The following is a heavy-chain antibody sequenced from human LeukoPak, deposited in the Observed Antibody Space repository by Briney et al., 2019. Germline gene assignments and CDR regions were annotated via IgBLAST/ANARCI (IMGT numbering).Heavy chain of an antibody. J-gene: IGHJ4*02. V-gene: IGHV3-48*01. CDR1: GFTFSSYS. D-gene: IGHD2-2*02. CDR3: ARADCSSTSCYTGGFDY. CDR2: ISSSSSTI. Sequence: GGSLRLFCAASGFTFSSYSMNWVRQAPGKGREWVSYISSSSSTIYYADSVKGRFTISRDNAKNSLYLQMNSLRAEDTAVYYCARADCSSTSCYTGGFDYWGQGTLVTVSS.